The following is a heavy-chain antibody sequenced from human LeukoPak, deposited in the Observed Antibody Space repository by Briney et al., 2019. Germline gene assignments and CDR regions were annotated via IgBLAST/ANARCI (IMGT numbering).Heavy chain of an antibody. CDR2: LFTGGGRT. V-gene: IGHV3-23*01. CDR3: VKDRGGSPFYGMDV. CDR1: GFTLNNYL. Sequence: HPGGSLRLSCAASGFTLNNYLMSWVRQAPGKGLERVSVLFTGGGRTLYADSVKGRFTISRDNSKSTLYLPMNSLRAEDTAVYYCVKDRGGSPFYGMDVWGQGTTVTVSS. J-gene: IGHJ6*02. D-gene: IGHD1-26*01.